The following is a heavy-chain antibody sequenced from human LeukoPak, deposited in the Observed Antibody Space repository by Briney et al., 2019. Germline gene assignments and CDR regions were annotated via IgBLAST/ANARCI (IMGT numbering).Heavy chain of an antibody. V-gene: IGHV4-39*07. J-gene: IGHJ5*02. CDR3: ARDSWYCYDGSVRWFDP. CDR1: GGSISSTSYY. Sequence: SETLSLTCTISGGSISSTSYYWGWIRQPPGKGRQWIGSIYSSGSTYYNPSLSSRVTISVDTSKNQFSLKLSSVTAADTAVYYCARDSWYCYDGSVRWFDPWGQGTLVTVSS. CDR2: IYSSGST. D-gene: IGHD3-22*01.